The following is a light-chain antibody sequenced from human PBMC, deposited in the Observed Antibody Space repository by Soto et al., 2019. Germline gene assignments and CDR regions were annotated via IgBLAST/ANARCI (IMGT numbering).Light chain of an antibody. CDR1: QSISSY. Sequence: DIQMTQSPSSLSASVGERVTITCRASQSISSYLNWYQQKPGKAPKLLIYAASSLQSGVPSRFSGSGSGTEFTLTISSLQPDDFATYYCQQYNTYSSTFGQGTKVDIK. CDR3: QQYNTYSST. CDR2: AAS. J-gene: IGKJ1*01. V-gene: IGKV1-39*01.